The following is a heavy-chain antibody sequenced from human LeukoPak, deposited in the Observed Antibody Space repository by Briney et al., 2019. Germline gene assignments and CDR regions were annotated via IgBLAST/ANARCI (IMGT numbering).Heavy chain of an antibody. CDR2: IYYSGST. D-gene: IGHD3-10*01. Sequence: PSETLSLTCTVSGGSISSYYWSWIRQPPGKGLEWNGYIYYSGSTNYNPSLKSRVTISVDTSKNQFSLKLSSVTAADTGVYYCARYYSQTHKNYYGSGSYYNDVWGQGTMVTVSS. CDR3: ARYYSQTHKNYYGSGSYYNDV. J-gene: IGHJ3*01. V-gene: IGHV4-59*08. CDR1: GGSISSYY.